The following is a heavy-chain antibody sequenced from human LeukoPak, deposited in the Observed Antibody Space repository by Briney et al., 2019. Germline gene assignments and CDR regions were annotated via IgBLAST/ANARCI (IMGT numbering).Heavy chain of an antibody. D-gene: IGHD2-2*01. CDR1: GFTFSSYW. CDR2: IKQDGSEK. V-gene: IGHV3-7*03. Sequence: GGSLRLSCAASGFTFSSYWMSWVRQAPGKGLEWVANIKQDGSEKYYVDSVKGRFTISRDNAKNSLYLQMNSLRAEDAAVYYCARDRNHGICSSTSCQAYFQHWGQGTLVTVSS. J-gene: IGHJ1*01. CDR3: ARDRNHGICSSTSCQAYFQH.